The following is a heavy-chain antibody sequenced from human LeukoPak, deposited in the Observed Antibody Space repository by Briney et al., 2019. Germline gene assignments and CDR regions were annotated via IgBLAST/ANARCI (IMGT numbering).Heavy chain of an antibody. V-gene: IGHV3-23*01. D-gene: IGHD6-19*01. CDR3: ARDNDSSGWYRPTFFDY. CDR1: GFTFSSYA. CDR2: ISGSGGST. J-gene: IGHJ4*02. Sequence: PGGSLRLSCAASGFTFSSYAMSWVRQAPGKGLEWVSAISGSGGSTYYADSVKGRFTISRDNSKNTLYLQMNSLRAEDTAVYYCARDNDSSGWYRPTFFDYRGQGTLVTVSS.